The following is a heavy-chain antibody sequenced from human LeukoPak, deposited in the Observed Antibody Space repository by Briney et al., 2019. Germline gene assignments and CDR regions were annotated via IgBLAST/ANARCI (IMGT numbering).Heavy chain of an antibody. CDR3: ARGVSSYYYYMDV. CDR2: IYYGGGT. Sequence: SEPLSHTCTVSGASFSSSTSYSGWIRHPPGTGLEWIGSIYYGGGTYYNPSLKSRVTMSVDTSKKQFSLKLSSVTAADTAVYYCARGVSSYYYYMDVWGKGTTVTVSS. V-gene: IGHV4-39*01. D-gene: IGHD3-10*01. CDR1: GASFSSSTSY. J-gene: IGHJ6*03.